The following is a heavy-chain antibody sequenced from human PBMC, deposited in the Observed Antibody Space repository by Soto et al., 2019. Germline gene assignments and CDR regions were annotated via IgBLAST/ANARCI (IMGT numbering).Heavy chain of an antibody. CDR3: AKDLRGNYYYYYMDV. D-gene: IGHD3-16*01. CDR1: GFTFSSYA. V-gene: IGHV3-23*01. Sequence: HPGGSLRLSCAASGFTFSSYAMSWVRQAPGKGLEWVSAISGSGGSTYYTDSVKGRFTISRDNSKNTLYLQMNSLRAEDTAVYYCAKDLRGNYYYYYMDVWGKGTTVTVSS. CDR2: ISGSGGST. J-gene: IGHJ6*03.